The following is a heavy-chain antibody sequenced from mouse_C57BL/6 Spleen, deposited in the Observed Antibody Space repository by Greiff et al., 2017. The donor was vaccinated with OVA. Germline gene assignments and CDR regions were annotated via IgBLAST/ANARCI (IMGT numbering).Heavy chain of an antibody. Sequence: EVMLVESEGGLVQPGSSMKLSCTASGFTFSDYYMAWVRQVPEKGLEWVANINYDGSSTYYLDSLKSRFIISRDNAKNILYLQMSSLKSEDTATYYCARGGDYYGSSPAWFAYWGQGTLVTVSA. CDR2: INYDGSST. D-gene: IGHD1-1*01. CDR3: ARGGDYYGSSPAWFAY. J-gene: IGHJ3*01. V-gene: IGHV5-16*01. CDR1: GFTFSDYY.